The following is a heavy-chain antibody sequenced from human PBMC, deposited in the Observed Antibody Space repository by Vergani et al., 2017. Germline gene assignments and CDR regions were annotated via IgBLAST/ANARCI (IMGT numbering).Heavy chain of an antibody. D-gene: IGHD2-8*01. Sequence: QLQLPESGPGLVKPSETLSLTCTVSGGSISSSSYYWGWIRQPPGKGLEWIGSIYYSGSTYYNPSLKSRVTISVDTSKNQFSLKLSSVTAADTAVYYCARRPRMVYAMGFDYWGQGTLVTVSS. V-gene: IGHV4-39*01. CDR2: IYYSGST. J-gene: IGHJ4*02. CDR1: GGSISSSSYY. CDR3: ARRPRMVYAMGFDY.